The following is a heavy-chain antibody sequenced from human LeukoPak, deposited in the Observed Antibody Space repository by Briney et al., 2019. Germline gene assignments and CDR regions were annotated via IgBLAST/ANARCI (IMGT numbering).Heavy chain of an antibody. CDR1: GVSITSGDYY. CDR3: ARPYYYDSRIDP. V-gene: IGHV4-30-4*01. CDR2: TYYSGST. D-gene: IGHD3-22*01. Sequence: SETLSLTCTVSGVSITSGDYYWGWIRQPPGKGLEWIVYTYYSGSTYYNPSLKSRVTISVDTSKNQFSLKLSSVTAADTAVYYCARPYYYDSRIDPWGQGTRVTVSS. J-gene: IGHJ5*02.